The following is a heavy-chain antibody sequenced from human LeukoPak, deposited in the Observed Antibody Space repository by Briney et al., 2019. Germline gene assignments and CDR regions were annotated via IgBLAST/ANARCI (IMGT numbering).Heavy chain of an antibody. CDR2: MNGDGSHI. D-gene: IGHD3-10*02. V-gene: IGHV3-7*01. CDR3: ARLFGGVTTYDY. J-gene: IGHJ4*02. CDR1: GFTFGNFW. Sequence: GGSLRLSCAASGFTFGNFWMSWVRQAPGRGLQWVASMNGDGSHIYYVDSVRGRFTISRDNARNSLYLQMNSLTAEDTAVYYCARLFGGVTTYDYWGQGDLVTVSS.